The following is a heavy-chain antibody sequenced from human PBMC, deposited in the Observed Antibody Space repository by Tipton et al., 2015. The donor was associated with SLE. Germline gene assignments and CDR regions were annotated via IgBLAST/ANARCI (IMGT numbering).Heavy chain of an antibody. Sequence: TLSLTCAVYGGSFSGYYWTWIRQPPGKGLEWIGDINHSGSTNYNPSLKSRVTISVDTSKDQFSLKLSSVTAADAAVYYCARGPLTRVALSWGQGTLVTVSS. V-gene: IGHV4-34*01. D-gene: IGHD2-15*01. CDR3: ARGPLTRVALS. CDR1: GGSFSGYY. J-gene: IGHJ5*02. CDR2: INHSGST.